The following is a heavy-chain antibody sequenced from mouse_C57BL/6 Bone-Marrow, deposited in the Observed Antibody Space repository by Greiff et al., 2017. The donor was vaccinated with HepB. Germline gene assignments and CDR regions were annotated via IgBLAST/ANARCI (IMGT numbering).Heavy chain of an antibody. D-gene: IGHD2-4*01. CDR3: ARVGLRRCAY. CDR1: GFTFSSYA. V-gene: IGHV5-4*03. J-gene: IGHJ3*01. CDR2: ISDGGSYT. Sequence: EVKLVESGGGLVKPGGSLKLSCAASGFTFSSYAMSWVRQTPEKRLEWVATISDGGSYTYYPDNVKGRFTISRDNAKNNLYLQMSHLKSEDTAMYYCARVGLRRCAYWGQGTLVTVSA.